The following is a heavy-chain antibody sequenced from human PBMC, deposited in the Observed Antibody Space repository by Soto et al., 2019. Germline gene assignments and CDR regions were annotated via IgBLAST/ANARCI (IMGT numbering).Heavy chain of an antibody. CDR3: ARQSGAMVHSGWFDP. D-gene: IGHD5-18*01. J-gene: IGHJ5*02. CDR1: GGSISSSSYY. Sequence: PSETLSLTCTVSGGSISSSSYYWGWIRQPPGKGLEWIGSIYYSGSTYYNPSLKSRVTISVDTSKNQFSLKLSSVTAADTAVYYCARQSGAMVHSGWFDPWGQGTLVAVSS. CDR2: IYYSGST. V-gene: IGHV4-39*01.